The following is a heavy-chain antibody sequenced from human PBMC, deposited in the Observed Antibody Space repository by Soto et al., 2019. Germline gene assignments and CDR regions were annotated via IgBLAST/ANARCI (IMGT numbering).Heavy chain of an antibody. Sequence: QVQLVQSGPEVQKPGASVRVSCKTSGYIFTSYGISWVRQAPGQWLEWMGRVSPNNGDTYYAQKFQGRVTMTTDTSTNTVYMDLTSLTSDDTAIYFCSRFGAYGSHWGQGTLVTVSS. CDR1: GYIFTSYG. D-gene: IGHD3-10*01. CDR3: SRFGAYGSH. J-gene: IGHJ4*02. CDR2: VSPNNGDT. V-gene: IGHV1-18*04.